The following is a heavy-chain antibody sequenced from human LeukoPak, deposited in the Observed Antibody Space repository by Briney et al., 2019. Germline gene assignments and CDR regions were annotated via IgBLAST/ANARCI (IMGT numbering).Heavy chain of an antibody. Sequence: PGRSLRLSFAASGLTSSNAWMSWGRPAPGKGAEWVGRIKSKTDAATTDYAAPVKGRFTISRDDSKNTLYLQMNSLKTEDTAVYYCTTEAYDYGDYDYYYYIDVWGKGTTVTVSS. CDR3: TTEAYDYGDYDYYYYIDV. D-gene: IGHD4-17*01. V-gene: IGHV3-15*01. J-gene: IGHJ6*03. CDR1: GLTSSNAW. CDR2: IKSKTDAATT.